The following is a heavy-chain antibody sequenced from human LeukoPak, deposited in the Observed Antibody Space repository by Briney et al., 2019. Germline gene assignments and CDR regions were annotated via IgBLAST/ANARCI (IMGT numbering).Heavy chain of an antibody. J-gene: IGHJ6*02. CDR3: ARHAEGVTWPGTV. CDR1: GGSISSSSYY. Sequence: SETLSLTCTVSGGSISSSSYYWGWIRQPPGKGLEWIGSIYYSGSTYYNPSLKSRVTISVDTSKNQFSLKLSSVTAADTAVYYCARHAEGVTWPGTVWGQGTTVTVSS. V-gene: IGHV4-39*01. CDR2: IYYSGST. D-gene: IGHD4-23*01.